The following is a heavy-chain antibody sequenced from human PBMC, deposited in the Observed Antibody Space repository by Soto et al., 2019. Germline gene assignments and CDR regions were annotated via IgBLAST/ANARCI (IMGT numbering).Heavy chain of an antibody. J-gene: IGHJ4*02. Sequence: QVQLVQSGAEEKKPGASVKVSCKASGYTFTSYAMHWVRQAPGHRLEWMGWINAGNGNTKYSQKFQGRVTITRDTAASTAYMELIRLRSEDTAVYYCARSIVVVTALDDWGQGTLVTVSS. D-gene: IGHD2-21*02. CDR1: GYTFTSYA. V-gene: IGHV1-3*05. CDR2: INAGNGNT. CDR3: ARSIVVVTALDD.